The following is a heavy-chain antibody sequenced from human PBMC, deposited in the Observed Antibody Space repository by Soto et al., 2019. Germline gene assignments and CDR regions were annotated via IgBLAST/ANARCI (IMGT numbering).Heavy chain of an antibody. V-gene: IGHV1-8*01. J-gene: IGHJ2*01. D-gene: IGHD3-9*01. CDR3: ARGLAESQRSRYFDWLSELSWYFDL. Sequence: QVPLVQSGAEVKKPGASVKVSCKASGYTFTSYDINWVRQATGQGLEWMGWMNPNSGNTGYAQKFQGRVTMTRNTSISTAYMELSSLRSEDTAVYYCARGLAESQRSRYFDWLSELSWYFDLWGRGTLVTVSS. CDR2: MNPNSGNT. CDR1: GYTFTSYD.